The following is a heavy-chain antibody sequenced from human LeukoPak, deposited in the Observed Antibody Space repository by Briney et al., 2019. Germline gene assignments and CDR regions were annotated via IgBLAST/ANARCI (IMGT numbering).Heavy chain of an antibody. Sequence: SETLSLTCTVSGGSISSGGYYWSWLRQLPGMGLEWIGSIYYSGYTYYNPSLKSRVTISVDTSKNQFSLKLSSVTAADTAVYYCCGGSSSQRPLDYWGQGTLVTVSS. CDR3: CGGSSSQRPLDY. CDR2: IYYSGYT. CDR1: GGSISSGGYY. D-gene: IGHD6-6*01. V-gene: IGHV4-31*03. J-gene: IGHJ4*02.